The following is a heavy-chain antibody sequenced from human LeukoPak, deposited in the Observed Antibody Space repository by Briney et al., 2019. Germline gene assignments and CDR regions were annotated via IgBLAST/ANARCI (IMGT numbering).Heavy chain of an antibody. CDR2: TFDSGST. V-gene: IGHV4-4*07. CDR3: ARGEGILNFDY. Sequence: SETLSLTCTVSGGSISGYLWSWIRQPAGKGLEWVGRTFDSGSTSYNPSLESRVTMSVDTPKNQFSLRLSSVTAADTAVYYCARGEGILNFDYWGQGTLVTVSS. D-gene: IGHD1-26*01. J-gene: IGHJ4*02. CDR1: GGSISGYL.